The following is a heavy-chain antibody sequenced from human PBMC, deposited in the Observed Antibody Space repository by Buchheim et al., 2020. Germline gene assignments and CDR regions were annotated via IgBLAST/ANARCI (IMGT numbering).Heavy chain of an antibody. CDR2: IYYSGST. CDR1: GGSISSSSYY. Sequence: QVQLQESGPGVVKPSQTLSLTCTVSGGSISSSSYYWGWIRQPPGKGLEWIGSIYYSGSTYYNPSLKRRVTISVDTSKNQFSLKLSSVTAADTAVYYCASQGGGCSSTSCYKTYYYYGMDVWGQGTT. D-gene: IGHD2-2*01. CDR3: ASQGGGCSSTSCYKTYYYYGMDV. V-gene: IGHV4-39*01. J-gene: IGHJ6*02.